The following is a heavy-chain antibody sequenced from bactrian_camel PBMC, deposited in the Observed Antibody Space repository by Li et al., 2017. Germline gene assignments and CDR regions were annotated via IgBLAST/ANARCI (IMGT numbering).Heavy chain of an antibody. CDR2: IDSASST. CDR1: GYTYSMYC. CDR3: AARPNRGIWYPVCGRSNQYEYNY. J-gene: IGHJ4*01. Sequence: HVQLVESGGGSVQAGGSLTLSCAASGYTYSMYCMGWFRQAPGKEREGDATIDSASSTTYADSVKGRFTISKDNAKNTLHLQTNNLKPEDTAMYYCAARPNRGIWYPVCGRSNQYEYNYWGQ. V-gene: IGHV3S53*01. D-gene: IGHD6*01.